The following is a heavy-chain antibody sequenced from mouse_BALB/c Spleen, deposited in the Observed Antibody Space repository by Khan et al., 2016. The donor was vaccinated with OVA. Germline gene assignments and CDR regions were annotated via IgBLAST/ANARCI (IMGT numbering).Heavy chain of an antibody. D-gene: IGHD2-10*01. CDR1: GFSLTGYG. J-gene: IGHJ4*01. CDR3: ARAYYANYRGTMDY. Sequence: QVQLKESGPGLVAPSQSLSITCPVSGFSLTGYGVSWVRQPPGKGLEWLGMIWGDGSTDYESALKSRLSISKDNSKSQVFLKMNSLQTDDTARYYCARAYYANYRGTMDYWGQGTSVTVSS. CDR2: IWGDGST. V-gene: IGHV2-6-7*01.